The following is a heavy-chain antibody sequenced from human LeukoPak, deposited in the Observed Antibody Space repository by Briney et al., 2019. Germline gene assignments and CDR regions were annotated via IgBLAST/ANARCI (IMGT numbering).Heavy chain of an antibody. Sequence: GGSLRLSCAASGFTLKNYWMSWVRQVPGKGLEWVANIKQDGSEKYYVDSVKGRFTISRDNAKNSLYLQVSSLRAEDTAVYYCARDTYNYDTSGYGLGYWGQGTLVTVSS. CDR3: ARDTYNYDTSGYGLGY. V-gene: IGHV3-7*01. CDR2: IKQDGSEK. CDR1: GFTLKNYW. D-gene: IGHD3-22*01. J-gene: IGHJ4*02.